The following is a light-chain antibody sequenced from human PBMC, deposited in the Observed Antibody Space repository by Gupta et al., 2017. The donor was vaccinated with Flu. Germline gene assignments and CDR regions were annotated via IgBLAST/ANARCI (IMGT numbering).Light chain of an antibody. CDR3: QHYGTSPT. Sequence: PGTLSLSPGERATLSCRARQSVASYLGWYQQKAGQAPRLLIYGASSRATGIPDRFSGSGSGTDFSLTISRLEPEDFAVYYCQHYGTSPTFGQGTKLEIK. V-gene: IGKV3-20*01. J-gene: IGKJ2*01. CDR2: GAS. CDR1: QSVASY.